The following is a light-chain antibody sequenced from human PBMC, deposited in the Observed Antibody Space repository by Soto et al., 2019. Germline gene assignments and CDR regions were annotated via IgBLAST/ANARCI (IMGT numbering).Light chain of an antibody. CDR1: SSDIGAFNH. Sequence: QSVLTQPASVSDSPGQSMTISCIGTSSDIGAFNHVSWHQQHPGKAPKLIIYDVINRPSGVSNRFSGSKTGNTASLIISGLQAEDEADYYCSSYTSSSSYVFGSGTKVTVL. CDR3: SSYTSSSSYV. V-gene: IGLV2-14*03. J-gene: IGLJ1*01. CDR2: DVI.